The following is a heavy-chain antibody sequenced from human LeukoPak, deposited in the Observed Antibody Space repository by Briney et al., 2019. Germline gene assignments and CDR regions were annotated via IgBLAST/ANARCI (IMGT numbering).Heavy chain of an antibody. CDR3: ARGGGGQWLVYFDY. J-gene: IGHJ4*02. CDR2: ISSSGSTI. Sequence: GGSLRLSCAASGFTFSSYEMNCVRQAPGKGLEWVSYISSSGSTIYYADSVKGRFTISRDNAKNSLYLQMNSLRAEDTAVYYCARGGGGQWLVYFDYWGQGTLVTVSS. CDR1: GFTFSSYE. V-gene: IGHV3-48*03. D-gene: IGHD6-19*01.